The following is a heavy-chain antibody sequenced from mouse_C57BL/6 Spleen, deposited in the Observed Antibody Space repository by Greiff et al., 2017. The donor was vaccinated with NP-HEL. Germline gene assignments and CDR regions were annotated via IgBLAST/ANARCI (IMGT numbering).Heavy chain of an antibody. V-gene: IGHV1-69*01. CDR1: GYTFTSYW. CDR3: ARITTVSYAMDY. D-gene: IGHD1-1*01. J-gene: IGHJ4*01. Sequence: QVQLKQPGAELVMPGASVKLSCKASGYTFTSYWMHWVKQRPGQGLEWIGEIDPSDSYTNYNQKFKGKSTLTVDKSSSTAYMQLSSLTSEDAAVYYCARITTVSYAMDYWGQGTSVTVSS. CDR2: IDPSDSYT.